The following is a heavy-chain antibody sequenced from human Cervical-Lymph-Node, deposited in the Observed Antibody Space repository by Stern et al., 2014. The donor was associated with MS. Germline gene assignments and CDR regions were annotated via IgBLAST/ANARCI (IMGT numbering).Heavy chain of an antibody. CDR3: ARGASVGC. J-gene: IGHJ4*02. CDR1: GFTFSSWG. D-gene: IGHD6-19*01. Sequence: EVQLVESGGGLVQPGGSLRLSCAASGFTFSSWGMTWVRQAPGKGLEWVANIKQVGNEKYYVDSVKGRFTISRDNAKNSLYLQMNSLRTEDTAVYYCARGASVGCWGQGTLVTVSS. CDR2: IKQVGNEK. V-gene: IGHV3-7*01.